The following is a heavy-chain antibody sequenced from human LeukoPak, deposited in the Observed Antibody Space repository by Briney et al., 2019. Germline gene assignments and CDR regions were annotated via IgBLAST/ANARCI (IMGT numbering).Heavy chain of an antibody. CDR2: ISSSSSYI. Sequence: PGGSLGLSCAASGFTFSSHSMSWVRQAPGKGLEWVSSISSSSSYIYYADSVKGRFTISRDNAKNSLYLQMNSLRAEDTAIYYCARSSGWYHRGPDYYYYYMDVWGKGTTVTVS. J-gene: IGHJ6*03. CDR3: ARSSGWYHRGPDYYYYYMDV. CDR1: GFTFSSHS. V-gene: IGHV3-21*01. D-gene: IGHD6-19*01.